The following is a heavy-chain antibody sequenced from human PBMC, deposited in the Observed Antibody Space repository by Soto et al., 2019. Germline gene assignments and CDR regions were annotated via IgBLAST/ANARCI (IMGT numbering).Heavy chain of an antibody. CDR1: GGTFSSYA. CDR3: ARDGLEGDYGGNTA. D-gene: IGHD4-17*01. CDR2: IIPIFGTA. J-gene: IGHJ5*02. V-gene: IGHV1-69*06. Sequence: SVKVSCKASGGTFSSYAISWVRQAPGQGLEWMGGIIPIFGTANYAQKFQGRVTITADKSTSTAYMELSSLRSEDTAVYYCARDGLEGDYGGNTAWGQGTLVTVSS.